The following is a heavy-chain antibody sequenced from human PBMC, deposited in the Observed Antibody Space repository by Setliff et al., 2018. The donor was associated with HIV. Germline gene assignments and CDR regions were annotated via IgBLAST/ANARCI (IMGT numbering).Heavy chain of an antibody. D-gene: IGHD6-13*01. V-gene: IGHV4-30-2*01. CDR2: LSYTGTT. CDR1: GGSVNDCGHS. CDR3: ARDQGRPTGSWWDQASSWYLDS. J-gene: IGHJ5*01. Sequence: SETLSLTCAVSGGSVNDCGHSWNWIRQAPGKGPEWIGYLSYTGTTYYNPSLKSRVTISVDRSNNQFSLKLTSVTAADTAIYFCARDQGRPTGSWWDQASSWYLDSWGQGVLVTVSS.